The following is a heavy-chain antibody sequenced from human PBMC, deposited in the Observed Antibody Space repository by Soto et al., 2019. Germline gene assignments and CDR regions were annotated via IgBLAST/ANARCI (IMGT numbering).Heavy chain of an antibody. J-gene: IGHJ4*02. CDR1: GGTFSSYA. V-gene: IGHV1-69*13. CDR2: IIPIFGTA. CDR3: ASCTNGVCGFDY. D-gene: IGHD2-8*01. Sequence: SVKVSCKASGGTFSSYAISWVRQAPGQGLEWMGGIIPIFGTASYAQKFQGRVTITADESTSTAYMELSSLRSEDTAVYYCASCTNGVCGFDYWGQGTLVTVSS.